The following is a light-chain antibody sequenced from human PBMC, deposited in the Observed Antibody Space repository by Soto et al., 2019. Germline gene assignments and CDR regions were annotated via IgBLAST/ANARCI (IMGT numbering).Light chain of an antibody. CDR3: SQTRQLWT. J-gene: IGKJ1*01. Sequence: DIVLPQTPLSSPVTLGQPASISCKSSQSLVHSDGNTYLSWLQQRPGQPPRLLVYKVSNPFSGVPDRFSGSGAGTEFTLKISRVEAEEVGVSYCSQTRQLWTFGQGNKVEV. CDR1: QSLVHSDGNTY. V-gene: IGKV2-24*01. CDR2: KVS.